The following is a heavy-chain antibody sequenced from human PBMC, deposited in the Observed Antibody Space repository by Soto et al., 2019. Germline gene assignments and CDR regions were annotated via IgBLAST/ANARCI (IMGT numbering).Heavy chain of an antibody. Sequence: GGSLRLSCAASGFTFSSYVMSWVCQAPGKGLEWVSAISGSGGSTYYADSVKGRFTISRDNSKNTLYLQMNSLRAEDTAVYYCAATGGPPGIAAAGTVNFAYWGQGTLVTVSS. CDR1: GFTFSSYV. CDR2: ISGSGGST. J-gene: IGHJ4*02. V-gene: IGHV3-23*01. CDR3: AATGGPPGIAAAGTVNFAY. D-gene: IGHD6-13*01.